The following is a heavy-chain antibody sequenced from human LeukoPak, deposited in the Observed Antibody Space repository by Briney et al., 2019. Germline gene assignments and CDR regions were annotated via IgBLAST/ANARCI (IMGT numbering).Heavy chain of an antibody. J-gene: IGHJ4*02. CDR2: IKQDGSEK. Sequence: GGSLRLSCAASGFTFSDYYMSWVRQAPGKGLEWVANIKQDGSEKYYVDSVKGRFTISSDNAKNSLYLQMNSLRAEDTAVYYCARDSLWYYYDSSGYDYWGQGTLVTVSS. V-gene: IGHV3-7*01. D-gene: IGHD3-22*01. CDR1: GFTFSDYY. CDR3: ARDSLWYYYDSSGYDY.